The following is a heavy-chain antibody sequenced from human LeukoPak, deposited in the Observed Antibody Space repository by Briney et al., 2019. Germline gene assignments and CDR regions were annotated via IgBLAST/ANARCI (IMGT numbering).Heavy chain of an antibody. V-gene: IGHV3-23*01. J-gene: IGHJ4*02. Sequence: PGRSLRLSCAASGFTFDDYAMHWVRQAPGKGLEWVSAISGSGGSTYYADSVKGRFTISRDNSKNTLYLQMNSLRAEDTAVYYCAKGAYSGSYYSPPFFDYWGQGTLVTVSS. CDR3: AKGAYSGSYYSPPFFDY. D-gene: IGHD1-26*01. CDR1: GFTFDDYA. CDR2: ISGSGGST.